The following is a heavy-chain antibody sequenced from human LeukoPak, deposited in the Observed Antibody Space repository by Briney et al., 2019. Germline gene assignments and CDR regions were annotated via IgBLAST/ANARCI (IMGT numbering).Heavy chain of an antibody. J-gene: IGHJ3*02. CDR2: IYYSGST. Sequence: SETLSLTCTVSGGSISSYYWSWIRQPPGKGLEWIGYIYYSGSTNYNPSLKSRVTISVDTSKNQFSLKLSSVTAADTAVYYCARSWNAFDAFDIWGPGTMVTVSS. CDR1: GGSISSYY. D-gene: IGHD1-1*01. CDR3: ARSWNAFDAFDI. V-gene: IGHV4-59*01.